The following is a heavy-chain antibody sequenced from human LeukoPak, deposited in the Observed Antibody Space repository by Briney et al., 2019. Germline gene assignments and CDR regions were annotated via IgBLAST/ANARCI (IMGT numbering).Heavy chain of an antibody. CDR2: INPNSGVT. V-gene: IGHV1-2*02. D-gene: IGHD1-7*01. CDR1: GYTFIYYF. CDR3: ARAVSGTLGGAFDI. Sequence: ASVTVSCKASGYTFIYYFIHWMRQTPGQGLEWLGWINPNSGVTRYAQKFQDRVTMTRDTAAYMELSSLKSDDTAVYYCARAVSGTLGGAFDIWGQGTAVTVSS. J-gene: IGHJ3*02.